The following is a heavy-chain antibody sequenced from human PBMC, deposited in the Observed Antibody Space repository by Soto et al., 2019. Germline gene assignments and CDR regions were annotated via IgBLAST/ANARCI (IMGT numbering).Heavy chain of an antibody. V-gene: IGHV3-30*19. J-gene: IGHJ1*01. CDR2: TSYDGSDK. CDR1: GFTFRSYV. Sequence: QVQLVESGGGVVQPGTSLRVSCVRSGFTFRSYVMHWVRQAPGKGLEWVALTSYDGSDKYYDDSVRGRFTISRYNSRNTVDLQMDSLRLEDTALYYCARWGTTGGLDVWGQGTLVSVSS. CDR3: ARWGTTGGLDV. D-gene: IGHD3-16*01.